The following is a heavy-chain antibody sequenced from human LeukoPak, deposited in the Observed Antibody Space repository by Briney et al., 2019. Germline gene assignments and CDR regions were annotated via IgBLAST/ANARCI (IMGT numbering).Heavy chain of an antibody. CDR3: AREGVDTAMVTRVGYFDY. Sequence: SVKVSCKASGGTFSSYAISWVRQAPRQGLDWMGGIIPIFGTANYAQKFQGRVTITADDSTSTAYMELSSLRSEDTAVYYCAREGVDTAMVTRVGYFDYWGQGTLVTVSS. CDR2: IIPIFGTA. V-gene: IGHV1-69*13. CDR1: GGTFSSYA. D-gene: IGHD5-18*01. J-gene: IGHJ4*02.